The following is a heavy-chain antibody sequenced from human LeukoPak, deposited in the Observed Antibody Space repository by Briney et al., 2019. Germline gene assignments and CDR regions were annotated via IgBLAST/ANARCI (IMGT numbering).Heavy chain of an antibody. CDR1: GFTFSSYG. CDR2: ISYDGSNK. V-gene: IGHV3-30*03. CDR3: ARDLAISTSCFDY. J-gene: IGHJ4*02. D-gene: IGHD2-2*01. Sequence: GGSLRLSCAASGFTFSSYGMHWVRQAPGKGLEWVAVISYDGSNKYYADSVKGRFTISRDNSKNTVYLQMNSLRAEDTAVYYCARDLAISTSCFDYWGQGTLDTVSS.